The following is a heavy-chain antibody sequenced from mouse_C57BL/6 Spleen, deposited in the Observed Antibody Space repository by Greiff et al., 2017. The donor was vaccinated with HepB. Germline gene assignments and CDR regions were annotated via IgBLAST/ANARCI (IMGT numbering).Heavy chain of an antibody. V-gene: IGHV1-69*01. D-gene: IGHD1-1*01. Sequence: VQLQQPGAVLVMPGASVKLSCKASGYTFTSYWMHWVKQRPGQGLEWIGEIDPSDSYTNYNQKFKGKSTLTVDKSSSTAYMQLSSLTSEDSAVYYCAREGYGSSYLDYWGQGTTLTVSS. J-gene: IGHJ2*01. CDR3: AREGYGSSYLDY. CDR1: GYTFTSYW. CDR2: IDPSDSYT.